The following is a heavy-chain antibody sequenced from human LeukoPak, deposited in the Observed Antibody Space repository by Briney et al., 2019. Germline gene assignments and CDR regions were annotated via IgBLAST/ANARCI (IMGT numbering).Heavy chain of an antibody. D-gene: IGHD4-11*01. CDR3: ARGGYSNANKFYYYGMDV. J-gene: IGHJ6*02. Sequence: GGSPRLSCAASGFIFSSYEMNWVRQAPGKGLEWVSYISNSGSTIYYADSVKGRFTISRDNAKNSLFLQMNSLRAEDTAVYYCARGGYSNANKFYYYGMDVWGQGTTVTV. V-gene: IGHV3-48*03. CDR2: ISNSGSTI. CDR1: GFIFSSYE.